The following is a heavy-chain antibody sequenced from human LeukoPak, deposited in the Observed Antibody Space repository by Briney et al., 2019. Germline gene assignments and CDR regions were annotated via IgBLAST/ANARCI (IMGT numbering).Heavy chain of an antibody. J-gene: IGHJ4*02. CDR2: IRSDGSNK. D-gene: IGHD6-19*01. CDR1: GFSFSSYG. Sequence: PGGSLRLSCAGSGFSFSSYGMHWVRQAPGKGLEWMALIRSDGSNKYYADSVKGRFTISRDNYKNTLYLQMNSLRAEDTAVYYCARILDSAWGELGYWGQGALVTVSS. CDR3: ARILDSAWGELGY. V-gene: IGHV3-30*02.